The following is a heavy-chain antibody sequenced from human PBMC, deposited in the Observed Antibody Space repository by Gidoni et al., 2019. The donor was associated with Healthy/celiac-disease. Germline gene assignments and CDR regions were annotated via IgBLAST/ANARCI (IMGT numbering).Heavy chain of an antibody. V-gene: IGHV3-9*01. J-gene: IGHJ6*03. D-gene: IGHD2-2*01. CDR1: GFTFDDYA. CDR3: AKAHNCSSTSCYRGYYYYMDV. CDR2: ISWNSGSI. Sequence: EVQLVESGGGLVQPGRSLRLSCAASGFTFDDYAMPCVRQAPGKGLEWVSGISWNSGSIGYADSVKGRFTISRDNAKNSLYLQMNSLRAEDTALYYCAKAHNCSSTSCYRGYYYYMDVWGKGTTVTVSS.